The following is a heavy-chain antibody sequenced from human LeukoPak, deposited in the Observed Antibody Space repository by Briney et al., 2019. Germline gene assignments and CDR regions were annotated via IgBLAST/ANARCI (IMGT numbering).Heavy chain of an antibody. CDR2: IYYSGST. CDR3: ARHYYDSSGYSVGFDY. J-gene: IGHJ4*02. CDR1: GGSISSGGYY. V-gene: IGHV4-31*03. Sequence: SETLSLTCTVPGGSISSGGYYWSWIRQRPGKGLEWIGYIYYSGSTYYNPSLKSRVTISVDTSKNQFSLKLSSVTAADTAVYYCARHYYDSSGYSVGFDYWGQGTLVTVSS. D-gene: IGHD3-22*01.